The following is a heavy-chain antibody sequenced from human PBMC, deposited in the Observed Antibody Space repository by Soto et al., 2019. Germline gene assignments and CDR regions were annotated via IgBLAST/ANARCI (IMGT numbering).Heavy chain of an antibody. D-gene: IGHD3-3*02. V-gene: IGHV4-34*01. CDR1: GGSFSGYY. CDR2: INHSGST. J-gene: IGHJ6*03. CDR3: ARDGRIFGVQVNYYYYYMDV. Sequence: SETLSLTCAVYGGSFSGYYWSWIRQPPGKGLEWIGEINHSGSTNYNPSLKSRVTISVDTSKNQFSLKLSSVTAADTAVYYCARDGRIFGVQVNYYYYYMDVWGKGTTVTVSS.